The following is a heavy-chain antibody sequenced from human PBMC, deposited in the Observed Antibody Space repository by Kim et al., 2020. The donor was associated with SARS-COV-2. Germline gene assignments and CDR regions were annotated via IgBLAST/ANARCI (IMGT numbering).Heavy chain of an antibody. D-gene: IGHD6-13*01. CDR3: ARPGKVWVAAAYFDY. Sequence: SETLSLTCTVSGGSISSSSYYWGWIRQPPGKGLEWIGSIYYTGNTYYNPSLKGRVTISVDTSKNQFSLKPSSVTAADTAVYYCARPGKVWVAAAYFDYWGQGTLVTVSS. V-gene: IGHV4-39*01. CDR2: IYYTGNT. J-gene: IGHJ4*02. CDR1: GGSISSSSYY.